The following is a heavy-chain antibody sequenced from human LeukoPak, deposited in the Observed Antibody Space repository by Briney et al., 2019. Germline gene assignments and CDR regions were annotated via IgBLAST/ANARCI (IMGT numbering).Heavy chain of an antibody. J-gene: IGHJ4*02. V-gene: IGHV3-23*01. CDR3: AKAGAVAGYYFDY. CDR2: ISSSSGRIT. D-gene: IGHD6-19*01. Sequence: GGSLRLSCAASGFSFSYYWMHWVRQAPGKGLEWVSVISSSSGRITHYADSVKGRFTISRDNSKNTLYLQMNSLRAEDTAVYYCAKAGAVAGYYFDYWGQGTLVTVSS. CDR1: GFSFSYYW.